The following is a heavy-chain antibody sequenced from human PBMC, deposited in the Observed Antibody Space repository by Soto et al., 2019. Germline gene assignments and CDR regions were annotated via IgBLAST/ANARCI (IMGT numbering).Heavy chain of an antibody. Sequence: QVQLVQSGAEVKKPGSSVKVSCKASGGTFSSYTISWVRQAPGQGLEWMGRIIPILGIANYAQKFQGRVTITADKSTSTAYMELSSLRSEDTAVYYCARDWSAVAGRCLRNWFDPWGQGTLVTVSS. D-gene: IGHD6-19*01. V-gene: IGHV1-69*08. CDR1: GGTFSSYT. CDR3: ARDWSAVAGRCLRNWFDP. J-gene: IGHJ5*02. CDR2: IIPILGIA.